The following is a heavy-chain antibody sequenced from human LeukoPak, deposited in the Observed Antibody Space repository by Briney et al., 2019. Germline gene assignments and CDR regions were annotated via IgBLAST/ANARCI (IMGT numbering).Heavy chain of an antibody. CDR1: GYTFTGYY. CDR3: ARSPSWSSSWYDY. V-gene: IGHV1-2*02. Sequence: GASVKVPCKASGYTFTGYYMHWVRQAPGQGLEWMGWINPNSGGTNYAQKFQGRVTMTRDTSISTAYMELSRLRSDDTAVYYCARSPSWSSSWYDYWGQGTPVTVSS. J-gene: IGHJ4*02. D-gene: IGHD6-13*01. CDR2: INPNSGGT.